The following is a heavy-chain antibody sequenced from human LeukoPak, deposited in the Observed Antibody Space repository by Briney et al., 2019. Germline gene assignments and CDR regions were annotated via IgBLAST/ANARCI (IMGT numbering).Heavy chain of an antibody. J-gene: IGHJ4*02. CDR3: ARDPRPLRYFDWLLSYFDY. CDR2: INPNSGGT. V-gene: IGHV1-2*02. Sequence: ASVKVSCKASGYTFTGYYMHWVRQAPGQGLGWMGWINPNSGGTNYAQKFQGRVTMTRDTSISTAYMELSRLRSDDTAVYYCARDPRPLRYFDWLLSYFDYWGQGTLVTVSS. D-gene: IGHD3-9*01. CDR1: GYTFTGYY.